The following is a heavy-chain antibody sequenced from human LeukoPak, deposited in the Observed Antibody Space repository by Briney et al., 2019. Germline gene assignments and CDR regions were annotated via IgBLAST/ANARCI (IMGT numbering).Heavy chain of an antibody. J-gene: IGHJ4*02. D-gene: IGHD1-26*01. CDR1: GGSFSGHY. CDR3: AREKVYWEHTFDY. CDR2: INHSGST. V-gene: IGHV4-34*01. Sequence: SETLSLTCAVYGGSFSGHYWSWIRQPPGKGLEWIGEINHSGSTNYNPSLKSRVTISVDTSKNQFSLKLSSVTAADTAVYYCAREKVYWEHTFDYWGQGTLVTVSS.